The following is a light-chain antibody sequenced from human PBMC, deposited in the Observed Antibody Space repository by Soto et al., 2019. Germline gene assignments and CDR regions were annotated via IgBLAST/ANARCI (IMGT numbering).Light chain of an antibody. CDR1: SSNIGAGYD. Sequence: QSVLTQPPSVSGAPGQRVTISCTGSSSNIGAGYDVHWYQQLPGTAPKLLIYGNSNGPSGVPDRFSGSKSCTSASLAITGLQAEDEADYYCQSYDSSLSGPEVVFGGGTKLTVL. CDR3: QSYDSSLSGPEVV. CDR2: GNS. J-gene: IGLJ2*01. V-gene: IGLV1-40*01.